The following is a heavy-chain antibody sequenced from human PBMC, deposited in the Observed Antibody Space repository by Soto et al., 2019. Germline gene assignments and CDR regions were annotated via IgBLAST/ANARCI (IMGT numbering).Heavy chain of an antibody. CDR2: IRRKASGGTT. CDR1: GFPFDDYP. V-gene: IGHV3-49*03. CDR3: SRSLGYTLVAVFDY. Sequence: EVQVVESGGGLVEPGRSLRLSCTASGFPFDDYPMAWFRQAPGKGLELVGFIRRKASGGTTEYAASVKDRFTISRDDSKRIAYLQLNSLKADDTAVYYCSRSLGYTLVAVFDYWGQGTLVTVSS. J-gene: IGHJ4*02. D-gene: IGHD3-22*01.